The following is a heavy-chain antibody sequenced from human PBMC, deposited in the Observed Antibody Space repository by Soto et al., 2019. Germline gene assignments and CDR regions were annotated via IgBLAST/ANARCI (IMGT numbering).Heavy chain of an antibody. V-gene: IGHV3-23*01. Sequence: AGGSLRLSCVASGFSFDKYAMAWGRQAPGKGLEWVSHVAAGGGHTYYAESVKGRFTISRDNSKNTLFLQINTLRADDTAIYFCARRTSFLGAFDYWGQGVLVTVSS. CDR1: GFSFDKYA. CDR2: VAAGGGHT. J-gene: IGHJ4*02. CDR3: ARRTSFLGAFDY. D-gene: IGHD3-16*02.